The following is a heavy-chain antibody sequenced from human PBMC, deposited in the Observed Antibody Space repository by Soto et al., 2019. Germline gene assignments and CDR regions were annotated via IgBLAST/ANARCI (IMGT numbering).Heavy chain of an antibody. Sequence: TSETLSLTCTVSGGSVSSGSCYWSWIRQPPGKGLEWIGYIYYSGSTNYNPSLKSRVTISVDTSKNQFSLKLSSVTAADTAVYYCARGPKVGGQFVNGGQEALVDVSS. D-gene: IGHD2-15*01. CDR3: ARGPKVGGQFVN. J-gene: IGHJ4*01. CDR2: IYYSGST. V-gene: IGHV4-61*01. CDR1: GGSVSSGSCY.